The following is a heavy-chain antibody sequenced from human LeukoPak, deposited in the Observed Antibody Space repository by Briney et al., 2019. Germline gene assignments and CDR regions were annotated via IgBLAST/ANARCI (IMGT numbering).Heavy chain of an antibody. D-gene: IGHD1-26*01. Sequence: GGSLTLSCVASGFAFRNNAMSWVRQAPGKGLEWVSHISGSGGNTYYADSVKGRFTISRDNSKNTLYLQMNSLRAEDTAVYYCAKPFSGSNYYDYWGQGTAVTVSS. CDR3: AKPFSGSNYYDY. J-gene: IGHJ4*02. CDR1: GFAFRNNA. CDR2: ISGSGGNT. V-gene: IGHV3-23*01.